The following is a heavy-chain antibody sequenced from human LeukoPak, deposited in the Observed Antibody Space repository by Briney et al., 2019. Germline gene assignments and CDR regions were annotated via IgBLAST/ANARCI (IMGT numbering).Heavy chain of an antibody. D-gene: IGHD2-15*01. CDR3: ARGADGVSSNSRGWFDP. V-gene: IGHV3-7*01. Sequence: GGSLRLSCAASGFTFSSYWMSWVRQAPGKGLEWVANIKQDGSEKYYVDSVKGRFTISRDNAKNSLYLQMNSLRAEDTAVYSCARGADGVSSNSRGWFDPWGQGTLVTVSS. CDR1: GFTFSSYW. J-gene: IGHJ5*02. CDR2: IKQDGSEK.